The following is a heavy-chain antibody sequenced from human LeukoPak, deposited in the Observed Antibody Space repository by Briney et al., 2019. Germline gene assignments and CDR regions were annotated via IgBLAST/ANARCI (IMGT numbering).Heavy chain of an antibody. CDR2: ISWNSGSI. D-gene: IGHD7-27*01. Sequence: PGGSLRLSRAASGFTFDDYAMHWVRQAPGKGLEWVSGISWNSGSIGYADSVKGRFAISRDNAKNSLYLQMNSLRAEDMALYYCAKSDYPGEIGAFDIWGQGTMVTVSS. V-gene: IGHV3-9*03. CDR1: GFTFDDYA. CDR3: AKSDYPGEIGAFDI. J-gene: IGHJ3*02.